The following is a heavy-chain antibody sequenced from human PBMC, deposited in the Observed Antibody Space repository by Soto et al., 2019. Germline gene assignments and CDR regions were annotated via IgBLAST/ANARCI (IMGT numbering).Heavy chain of an antibody. D-gene: IGHD1-1*01. Sequence: ESGGGVVQPGRSLRLSCAVSGFTFSNYGMHWVRQAPGKGLEWVAVISHDESNQYYADSVKGRFTISRDNSKNTLYLQMNSLRPEDTAMYYCAKDPNCHYYSGMDVWGQGTKVTVSS. CDR2: ISHDESNQ. CDR3: AKDPNCHYYSGMDV. J-gene: IGHJ6*02. V-gene: IGHV3-30*18. CDR1: GFTFSNYG.